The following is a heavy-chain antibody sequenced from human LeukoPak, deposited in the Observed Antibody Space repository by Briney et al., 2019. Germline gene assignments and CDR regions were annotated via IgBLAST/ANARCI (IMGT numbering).Heavy chain of an antibody. CDR2: MNPNSGNT. CDR1: GYTFTSYD. V-gene: IGHV1-8*01. Sequence: ASVQVSCKASGYTFTSYDINWVGQATRRELEWMGWMNPNSGNTGYAQKFQGRVTMTRNTSISTAYMELSSLRSEDTAVYYCARGSGYDVYNWFDPWGQGTLVTVSS. D-gene: IGHD5-12*01. CDR3: ARGSGYDVYNWFDP. J-gene: IGHJ5*02.